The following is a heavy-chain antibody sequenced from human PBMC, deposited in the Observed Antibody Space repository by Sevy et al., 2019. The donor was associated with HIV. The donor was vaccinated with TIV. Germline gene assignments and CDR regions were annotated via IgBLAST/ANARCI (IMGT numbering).Heavy chain of an antibody. CDR1: GGTFSSYA. Sequence: SVKVPCKASGGTFSSYAISWVRQAPGQGLEWMGRIIPIFGTANYAQKFQGRVTITADESTSTAYMELSSLSSEDTAVDDCARGYCSGGNCYSGSPFAYWGQGTLVTVSS. V-gene: IGHV1-69*13. J-gene: IGHJ4*02. CDR3: ARGYCSGGNCYSGSPFAY. D-gene: IGHD2-15*01. CDR2: IIPIFGTA.